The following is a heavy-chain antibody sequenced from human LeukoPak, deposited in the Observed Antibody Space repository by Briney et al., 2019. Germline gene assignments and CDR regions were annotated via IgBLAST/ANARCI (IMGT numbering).Heavy chain of an antibody. V-gene: IGHV3-23*01. CDR3: ARVPVAGPFDY. D-gene: IGHD6-19*01. CDR1: GFTFSSYA. CDR2: ISGSGGST. J-gene: IGHJ4*01. Sequence: GGSLRLSCAASGFTFSSYAMSWVRQAPGKGLEWVSAISGSGGSTYYADSVKGRFTISRDNAKNSLYLQVNSLRAEDTALYYCARVPVAGPFDYWGQGTLVTVSS.